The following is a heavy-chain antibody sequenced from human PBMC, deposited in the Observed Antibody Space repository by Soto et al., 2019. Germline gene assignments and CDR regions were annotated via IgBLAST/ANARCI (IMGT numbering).Heavy chain of an antibody. CDR3: AKSLWDTSGWKTDY. D-gene: IGHD6-19*01. CDR1: GYSFSSLY. Sequence: PSETLSLTCTVSGYSFSSLYWSWIRQPPGKGLEWIGYIYYSGSINYNPSLKSRVTISVDPSKNQFSLRLSSVTAADTAVYYCAKSLWDTSGWKTDYWGQGTLVTVS. J-gene: IGHJ4*02. V-gene: IGHV4-59*01. CDR2: IYYSGSI.